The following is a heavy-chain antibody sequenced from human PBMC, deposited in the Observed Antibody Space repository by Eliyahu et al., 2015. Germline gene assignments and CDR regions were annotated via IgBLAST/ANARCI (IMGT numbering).Heavy chain of an antibody. Sequence: EVQLXESGGGLVQPGRSLRLSCXASGFXFXDYAMHWVRQAPGKGLEWVSGISWNSGSIGYADSVKGRFTISRDNAKNSLYLQMNSLRAEDTAFYYCAKDISSGVAAAXDYWGQGTLVTVSS. V-gene: IGHV3-9*01. CDR3: AKDISSGVAAAXDY. CDR1: GFXFXDYA. CDR2: ISWNSGSI. J-gene: IGHJ4*02. D-gene: IGHD2-15*01.